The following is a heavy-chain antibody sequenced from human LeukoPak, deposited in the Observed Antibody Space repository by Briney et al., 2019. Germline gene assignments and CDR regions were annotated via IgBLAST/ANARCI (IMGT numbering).Heavy chain of an antibody. CDR3: ARMALDGGDSIGFDS. CDR1: GYTFTDYF. V-gene: IGHV1-2*02. J-gene: IGHJ5*01. Sequence: ASVKVSCKASGYTFTDYFIHRVRQAPGQGLEWMGWINPNIGDASYAQKFQDRGTMTRDRSINTAYMELSRLTSDDTAVYYCARMALDGGDSIGFDSWGQGTLVTVSS. D-gene: IGHD2-21*02. CDR2: INPNIGDA.